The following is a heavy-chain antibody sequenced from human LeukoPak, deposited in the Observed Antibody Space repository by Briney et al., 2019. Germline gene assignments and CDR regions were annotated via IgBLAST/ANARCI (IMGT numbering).Heavy chain of an antibody. CDR3: AKWGMVRGVLYFDY. V-gene: IGHV3-30*18. Sequence: GGSLRLSCAASGFTFSSYGMHWVRQAPGKGLGWVAVISYDGSNKYYADSVKGRFTISRDNSKNTLYLQMNSLRAEDTAVYYCAKWGMVRGVLYFDYWGQGTLVTVSS. J-gene: IGHJ4*02. CDR2: ISYDGSNK. CDR1: GFTFSSYG. D-gene: IGHD3-10*01.